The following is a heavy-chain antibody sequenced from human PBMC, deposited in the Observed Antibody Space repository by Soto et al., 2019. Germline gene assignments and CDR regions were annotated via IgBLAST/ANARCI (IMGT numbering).Heavy chain of an antibody. CDR3: ARENSVQAWLHHFDH. D-gene: IGHD5-18*01. V-gene: IGHV3-48*03. CDR1: GFSFSSFA. Sequence: GSLRLSCEASGFSFSSFAMNWVRQAPGRGLEWVSYISDDGASIYYADSLKGRFTISRDNAKNSLSLQMNNLRAEDTAVYYCARENSVQAWLHHFDHWGLGTLVTVSS. J-gene: IGHJ4*02. CDR2: ISDDGASI.